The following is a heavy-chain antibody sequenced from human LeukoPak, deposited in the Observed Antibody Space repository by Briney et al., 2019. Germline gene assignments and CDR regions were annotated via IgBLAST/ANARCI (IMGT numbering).Heavy chain of an antibody. CDR1: GGSFSGYY. J-gene: IGHJ5*02. CDR3: ARGYNYFWSGYYGGFIWFDP. CDR2: INHSGST. Sequence: SETLSLTCAVYGGSFSGYYWRWIRQPPGKGLEWIGEINHSGSTNYNPSLKSRVTISVDTSKNQFSLKLSSVTAADTAVYYCARGYNYFWSGYYGGFIWFDPWGQGTLVTVSS. D-gene: IGHD3-3*01. V-gene: IGHV4-34*01.